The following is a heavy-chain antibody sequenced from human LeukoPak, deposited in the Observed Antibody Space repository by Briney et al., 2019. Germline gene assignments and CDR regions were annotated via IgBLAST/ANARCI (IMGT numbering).Heavy chain of an antibody. V-gene: IGHV1-2*02. D-gene: IGHD6-19*01. CDR2: INPNSGGT. Sequence: ASVKVSCKASGGTFTSYAISWVRQAPGQGLEWMGRINPNSGGTNYAQKFQGRVTMTRDTSISTAYMELSRLRSDDTAVYYCARDGTGYSSGWYYWYFDLWGRGTLVTVSS. J-gene: IGHJ2*01. CDR3: ARDGTGYSSGWYYWYFDL. CDR1: GGTFTSYA.